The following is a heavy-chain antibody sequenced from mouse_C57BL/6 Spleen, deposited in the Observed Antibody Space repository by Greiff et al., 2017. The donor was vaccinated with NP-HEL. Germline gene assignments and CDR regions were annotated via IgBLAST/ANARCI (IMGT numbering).Heavy chain of an antibody. V-gene: IGHV1-54*01. J-gene: IGHJ3*01. Sequence: QVQLQQSGAELVRPGTSVKVSCKASGYAFTNYLIEWVKQRPGQGLEWIGVINPGSGGTNYNEKFKGKATLTADKSSSTAYMQLSSLTSEDSAVYFCARDTTALSRGFAYWGQGTLVTVSA. CDR2: INPGSGGT. D-gene: IGHD1-2*01. CDR3: ARDTTALSRGFAY. CDR1: GYAFTNYL.